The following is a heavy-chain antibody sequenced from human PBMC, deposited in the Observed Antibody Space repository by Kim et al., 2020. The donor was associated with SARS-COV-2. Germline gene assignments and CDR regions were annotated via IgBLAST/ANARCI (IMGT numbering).Heavy chain of an antibody. CDR2: IKPDGSEK. J-gene: IGHJ3*02. D-gene: IGHD1-1*01. CDR3: ATNNYWTFGI. Sequence: GGSLRLSCAASGFTSWSYWMTWVRQAPGTGLEWVVTIKPDGSEKYYVDSVWGRFIISRDNPKMSLYLEMISLRAEDTAVYHCATNNYWTFGIWGKGTMVTVSS. V-gene: IGHV3-7*01. CDR1: GFTSWSYW.